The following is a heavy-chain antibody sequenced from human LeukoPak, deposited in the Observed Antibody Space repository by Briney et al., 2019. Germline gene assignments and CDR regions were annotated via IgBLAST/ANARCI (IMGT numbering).Heavy chain of an antibody. Sequence: ASVKVSCKASGYTFTSYAMHWVRQAPGQGLEWMGWISAYNGNTNYAQKLQGRVTMTTDTSTSTAYMELRSLRSDDTAVYYCARQGYSGSPTDHDPAFDIWGQGTVVTVSS. D-gene: IGHD1-26*01. J-gene: IGHJ3*02. V-gene: IGHV1-18*01. CDR2: ISAYNGNT. CDR1: GYTFTSYA. CDR3: ARQGYSGSPTDHDPAFDI.